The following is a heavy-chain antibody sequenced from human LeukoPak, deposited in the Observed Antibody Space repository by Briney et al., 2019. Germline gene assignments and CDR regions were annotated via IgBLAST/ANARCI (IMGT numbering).Heavy chain of an antibody. J-gene: IGHJ4*02. CDR2: ISGSGGST. D-gene: IGHD3-22*01. Sequence: GGSLRLSCAASGFTFSSYAMSWVRQAPGKGLEWVSAISGSGGSTYYADSVKGRFTISRDNSKNTLYLQMNSLRAEGTAVYYCAKLYYYDSSGYYFGSFDYWGQGTLVTVSS. CDR1: GFTFSSYA. CDR3: AKLYYYDSSGYYFGSFDY. V-gene: IGHV3-23*01.